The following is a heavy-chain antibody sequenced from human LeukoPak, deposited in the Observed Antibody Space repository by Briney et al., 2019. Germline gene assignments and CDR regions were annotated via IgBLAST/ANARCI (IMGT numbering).Heavy chain of an antibody. D-gene: IGHD6-19*01. V-gene: IGHV3-33*01. CDR3: ARDRSVAVAGHTFDY. CDR2: IWYDGSNK. Sequence: GGSVRLSCAASGFTFSSYGMHWVRQAPGKGLEWVAVIWYDGSNKYYADSVKGRFTISRDNSKNTLYLQMNSLRAEDTAVYYCARDRSVAVAGHTFDYWGQGTLVTVSS. J-gene: IGHJ4*02. CDR1: GFTFSSYG.